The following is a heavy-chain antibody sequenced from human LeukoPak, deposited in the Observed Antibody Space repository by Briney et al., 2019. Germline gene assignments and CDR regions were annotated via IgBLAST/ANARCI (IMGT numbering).Heavy chain of an antibody. J-gene: IGHJ6*02. Sequence: SETLSLTCAVYGGSFSGYYWSWIRQPPGQGLEWIGEINHSGSTNYNPSLKSRVTIPVDTSKNQFSLKLSSLTAADTAVYYCARGSTRRIVVVPADRDVWGQGTTVTVSS. CDR1: GGSFSGYY. V-gene: IGHV4-34*01. CDR2: INHSGST. D-gene: IGHD2-2*01. CDR3: ARGSTRRIVVVPADRDV.